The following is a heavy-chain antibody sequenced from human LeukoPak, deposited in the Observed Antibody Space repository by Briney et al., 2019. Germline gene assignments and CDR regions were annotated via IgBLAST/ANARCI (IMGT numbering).Heavy chain of an antibody. CDR2: IKQDGSEK. CDR1: GFTFSSYA. Sequence: GGSLRLSCAASGFTFSSYAMSWVRQAPGKGLEWVANIKQDGSEKYYVDSVKGRFTISRDNAKNSLYLQMNSLRAEDTAVYYCARDTSSGTHFDYWGQGTLVTVSS. V-gene: IGHV3-7*05. CDR3: ARDTSSGTHFDY. D-gene: IGHD6-25*01. J-gene: IGHJ4*02.